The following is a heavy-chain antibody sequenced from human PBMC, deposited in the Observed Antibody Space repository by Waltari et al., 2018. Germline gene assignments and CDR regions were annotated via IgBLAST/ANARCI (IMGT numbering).Heavy chain of an antibody. CDR3: ARTKLSTYYDSSGYSDY. V-gene: IGHV1-69*05. Sequence: QVQLVQSGAEVKKPGSSVKVSCKDSGGTFSSYAISWVRQAPGQGLEWMGGIIPIFGTANYAQKFQGRVTITTDESTSTAYMELSSLRSKDTAVYYCARTKLSTYYDSSGYSDYWGQGTLVTVSS. CDR2: IIPIFGTA. J-gene: IGHJ4*02. CDR1: GGTFSSYA. D-gene: IGHD3-22*01.